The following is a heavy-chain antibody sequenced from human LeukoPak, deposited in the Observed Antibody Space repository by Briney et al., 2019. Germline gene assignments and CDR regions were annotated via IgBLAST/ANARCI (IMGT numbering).Heavy chain of an antibody. CDR3: ARIAGYYDSNGYYYYLGFDI. CDR1: GGSFSSHY. V-gene: IGHV4-34*01. Sequence: SETLSLTCAVYGGSFSSHYWSWIRQPPGKGREWIGAINNSGTTSYNSSLIGRVIISIDKSKNQFSLKLTSVTAADTAFYYCARIAGYYDSNGYYYYLGFDIWGQGTMVTVSS. J-gene: IGHJ3*02. D-gene: IGHD3-22*01. CDR2: INNSGTT.